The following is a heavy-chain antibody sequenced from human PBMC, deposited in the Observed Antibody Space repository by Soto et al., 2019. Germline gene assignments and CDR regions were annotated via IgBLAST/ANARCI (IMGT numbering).Heavy chain of an antibody. Sequence: SETLSLTCAVSGGSISSGHYPWTWIRQPPGKGLEWIGYIYPGGKTYYSSSPKSRVTIALDTSKSLVSLRLTSVTAADTAVYFCARLVGVALSTWGQGTLVTVSS. CDR3: ARLVGVALST. J-gene: IGHJ4*02. D-gene: IGHD2-21*01. V-gene: IGHV4-30-2*01. CDR1: GGSISSGHYP. CDR2: IYPGGKT.